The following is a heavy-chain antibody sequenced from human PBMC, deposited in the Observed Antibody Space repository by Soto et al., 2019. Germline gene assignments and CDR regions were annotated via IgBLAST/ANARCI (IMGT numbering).Heavy chain of an antibody. Sequence: ASVKGSCKASGYTFTSYAMHWVRQAPGQRLEWMGWINAGNGNTKYSQKFQGRVTITRDTSASTAYMELSSLRSEDTAVYYCARGITLPTPLDYWGQGTLVTAPQ. D-gene: IGHD1-20*01. J-gene: IGHJ4*02. CDR2: INAGNGNT. CDR1: GYTFTSYA. CDR3: ARGITLPTPLDY. V-gene: IGHV1-3*01.